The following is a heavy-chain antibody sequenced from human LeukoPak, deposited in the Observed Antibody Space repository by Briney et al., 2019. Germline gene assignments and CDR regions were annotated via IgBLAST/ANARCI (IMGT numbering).Heavy chain of an antibody. CDR1: GGSFSGYY. D-gene: IGHD4-17*01. J-gene: IGHJ4*02. V-gene: IGHV4-34*01. Sequence: SETLSLTCAVYGGSFSGYYWSWIRQPPGKGLEWIGEINHSGSTNYNPSLKSRVTISVDTSENQFSLKLNSVTAADTAVFYCARGVGETTFAYWGQGTLVTVSS. CDR2: INHSGST. CDR3: ARGVGETTFAY.